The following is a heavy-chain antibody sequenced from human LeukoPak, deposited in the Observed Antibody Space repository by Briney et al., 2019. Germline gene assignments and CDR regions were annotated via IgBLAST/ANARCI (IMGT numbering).Heavy chain of an antibody. V-gene: IGHV4-4*02. J-gene: IGHJ4*02. CDR3: ARRISGTTLDSFDY. Sequence: PSETLSLTCAVSGGSISSSNWWSWVRQPPGKGLEWIGEIYHSGSTNYNPSLKSRVTISVDTSKNQFSLKLHSLTAADTAIYYCARRISGTTLDSFDYWGQGTLVTVSS. CDR1: GGSISSSNW. CDR2: IYHSGST. D-gene: IGHD1-1*01.